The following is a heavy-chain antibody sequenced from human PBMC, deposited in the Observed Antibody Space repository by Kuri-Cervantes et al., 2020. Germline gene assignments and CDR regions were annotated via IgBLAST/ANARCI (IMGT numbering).Heavy chain of an antibody. J-gene: IGHJ6*02. V-gene: IGHV1-24*01. CDR2: FDPVDGET. D-gene: IGHD6-13*01. Sequence: ASVKVSCKVSGYTLTELSMKWVRQAPGKGLEWVGGFDPVDGETFYAQKFQGRVTMAEDTSTDTAYMELSRLRSDDTAVYYCARDRQQLVDGMDVWGQGTTVTVSS. CDR1: GYTLTELS. CDR3: ARDRQQLVDGMDV.